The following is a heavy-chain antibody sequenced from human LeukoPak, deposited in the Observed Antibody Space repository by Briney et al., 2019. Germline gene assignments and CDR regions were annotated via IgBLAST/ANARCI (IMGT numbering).Heavy chain of an antibody. Sequence: PGGSLRLSCAASGFTVSTNYMSWVRQAPGKGLEWVSVIYSGGSTYYADSVKGRFTISRDNSKNTLYLQMNSLRADDTDVYYCARDLEESGFDYWGQGTLVTVSS. J-gene: IGHJ4*02. CDR1: GFTVSTNY. CDR2: IYSGGST. D-gene: IGHD3-10*01. V-gene: IGHV3-66*01. CDR3: ARDLEESGFDY.